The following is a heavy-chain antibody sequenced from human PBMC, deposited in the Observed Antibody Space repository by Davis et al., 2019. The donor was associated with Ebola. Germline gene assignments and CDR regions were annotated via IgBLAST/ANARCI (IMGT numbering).Heavy chain of an antibody. D-gene: IGHD2-2*02. V-gene: IGHV4-59*01. CDR1: GGSIRSYY. CDR3: ARLVVPAAIGWGWFDP. Sequence: MPSETLSLTLTIPGGSIRSYYWRWIRQPPGKGLEWIGYIYYSGSTNYNPALKSRVTISVDTSKNQFSLKLSSVTAADTAVYYCARLVVPAAIGWGWFDPWGQGTLVTVSS. CDR2: IYYSGST. J-gene: IGHJ5*02.